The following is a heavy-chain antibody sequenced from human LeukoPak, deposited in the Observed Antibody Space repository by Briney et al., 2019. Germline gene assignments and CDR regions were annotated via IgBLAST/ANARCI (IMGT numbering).Heavy chain of an antibody. Sequence: SETLSLTCAVSDASISGHYLTCIREPPGKGLEWIGYISYIGSTNYNPSLKSRVTISVDTSKNLFSLKLNSVTAADTAVYYCARDKISINAFDMWGQGTMVTVSS. CDR2: ISYIGST. CDR3: ARDKISINAFDM. D-gene: IGHD1-14*01. J-gene: IGHJ3*02. V-gene: IGHV4-59*11. CDR1: DASISGHY.